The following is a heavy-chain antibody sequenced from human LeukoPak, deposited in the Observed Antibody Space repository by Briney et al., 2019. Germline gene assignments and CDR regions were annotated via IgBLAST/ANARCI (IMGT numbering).Heavy chain of an antibody. CDR3: ARTDTGLFDY. CDR1: GGSISSYY. V-gene: IGHV4-59*01. D-gene: IGHD5-18*01. CDR2: IYYSGST. J-gene: IGHJ4*02. Sequence: PSETLSLTCTVSGGSISSYYWSWIRQPPGKGLEWIGDIYYSGSTNYNPSLKSRVTISVDTSKHQFSLKLSSVTAADTAVYYCARTDTGLFDYWGQGTLVTVSS.